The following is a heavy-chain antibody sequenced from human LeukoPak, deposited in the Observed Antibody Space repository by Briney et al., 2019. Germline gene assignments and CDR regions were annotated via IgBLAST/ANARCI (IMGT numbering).Heavy chain of an antibody. J-gene: IGHJ6*02. Sequence: GESLKISCKGSGYSFTSYWIGWVRQMPGKGLEWMGIIYPGDSDTRYSPSFQGQVTISADKSISTAYLQWSSLKASDTAMYYCATADGSGSYYRPPPYAMDVWGQGTTVTVSS. CDR3: ATADGSGSYYRPPPYAMDV. D-gene: IGHD3-10*01. V-gene: IGHV5-51*01. CDR1: GYSFTSYW. CDR2: IYPGDSDT.